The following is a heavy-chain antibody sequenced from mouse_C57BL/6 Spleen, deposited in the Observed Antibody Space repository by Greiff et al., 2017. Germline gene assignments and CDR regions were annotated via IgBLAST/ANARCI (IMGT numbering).Heavy chain of an antibody. CDR2: INPGSGGT. Sequence: QVQLQQSGAELVRPGTSVKVSCKASGYAFTNYLIEWVKQRPGQGLEWIGVINPGSGGTNYNEKFKGKATLTADKSSSTAYMQLSSLTSEDSAVYFCASEVGSSGYVHAMDYWGQGTSVTVSS. D-gene: IGHD3-2*02. CDR3: ASEVGSSGYVHAMDY. V-gene: IGHV1-54*01. J-gene: IGHJ4*01. CDR1: GYAFTNYL.